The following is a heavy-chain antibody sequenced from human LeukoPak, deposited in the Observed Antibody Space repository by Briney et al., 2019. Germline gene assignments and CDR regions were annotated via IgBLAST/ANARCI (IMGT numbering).Heavy chain of an antibody. CDR1: GLPFNTSW. J-gene: IGHJ4*02. Sequence: GGSLRLSCAASGLPFNTSWIHWVCQAPGKGLVWVSRIKSDGSTTTYADSVKGRFTISRDNAKNTLFLQMNSLRAEDTAVYYCASGSFCTNGVCYKGFDFWGQGTLVSVSS. D-gene: IGHD2-8*01. CDR2: IKSDGSTT. CDR3: ASGSFCTNGVCYKGFDF. V-gene: IGHV3-74*01.